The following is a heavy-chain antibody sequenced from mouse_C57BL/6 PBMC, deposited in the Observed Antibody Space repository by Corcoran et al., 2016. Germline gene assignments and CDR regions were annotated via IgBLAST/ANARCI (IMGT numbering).Heavy chain of an antibody. CDR1: GYTFTTYG. Sequence: QIQLVQSGPELKKPGETVMISCKASGYTFTTYGMSWVKQAPGKGLKGRGWINTYSGVPTYADDFKGRFAFSLETSASTAYLQINNLKNEDTATYFCARRYGSSVRAMDYWGQGTSVTVSS. D-gene: IGHD1-1*01. V-gene: IGHV9-3*01. J-gene: IGHJ4*01. CDR2: INTYSGVP. CDR3: ARRYGSSVRAMDY.